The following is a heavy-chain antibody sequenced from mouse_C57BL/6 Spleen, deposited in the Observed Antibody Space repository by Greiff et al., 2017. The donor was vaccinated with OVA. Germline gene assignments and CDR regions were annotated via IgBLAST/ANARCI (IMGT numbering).Heavy chain of an antibody. CDR3: AREYYGLDY. V-gene: IGHV7-1*01. CDR1: GFTFSDFY. D-gene: IGHD1-1*01. CDR2: SRNKANDYTT. J-gene: IGHJ2*01. Sequence: EVKLMESGGGLVQSGRPLRLSCATSGFTFSDFYMEWVRQAPGKGLEWIAASRNKANDYTTEYSASVKGRFIVSRDTSQSILYLQMNALRAEDTAIYYCAREYYGLDYWGQGTTLTVSS.